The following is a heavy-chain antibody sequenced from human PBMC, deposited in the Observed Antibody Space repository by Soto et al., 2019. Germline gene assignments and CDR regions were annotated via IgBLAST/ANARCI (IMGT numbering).Heavy chain of an antibody. V-gene: IGHV1-18*01. CDR1: GYTLTNYG. J-gene: IGHJ4*02. Sequence: QVHLVQSGAEVKKPGASVRVSCKASGYTLTNYGFSWVRQAPGQGLEWMGWISDYNGNTNYAQRLQGRVTMTTETSTSTAYMELRRLRSDDTAVYYCARDGKIQTHSGSSRYFDSWGQGTLVTVSS. D-gene: IGHD1-26*01. CDR3: ARDGKIQTHSGSSRYFDS. CDR2: ISDYNGNT.